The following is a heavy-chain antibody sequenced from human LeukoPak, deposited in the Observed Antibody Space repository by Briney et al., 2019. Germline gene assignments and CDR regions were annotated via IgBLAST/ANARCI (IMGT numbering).Heavy chain of an antibody. D-gene: IGHD3-22*01. J-gene: IGHJ4*02. CDR2: INHSGST. CDR1: GGSFSGYY. CDR3: ARGLAYYYDSSGYRTTYYFDY. Sequence: SETLSLTCAVYGGSFSGYYWSWIRQPPGKGLEWIGEINHSGSTNYNPSLKSRVTISVDTSKNQFSPKLSSVTAADTAVYYCARGLAYYYDSSGYRTTYYFDYWGQGTLVTVSS. V-gene: IGHV4-34*01.